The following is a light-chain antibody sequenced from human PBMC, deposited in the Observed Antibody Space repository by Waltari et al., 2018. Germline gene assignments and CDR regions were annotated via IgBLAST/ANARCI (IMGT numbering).Light chain of an antibody. Sequence: QSALTQPASVSGSPGQSITISCTGTRSDVGNYNLVSWYQQHPGKAPNLMIYRVNKRPSGVSNRFSGSKSGNTASLTISGLQSEDGASYYCPSYISSTSVIFGGGTKLTVL. CDR2: RVN. V-gene: IGLV2-23*02. J-gene: IGLJ2*01. CDR3: PSYISSTSVI. CDR1: RSDVGNYNL.